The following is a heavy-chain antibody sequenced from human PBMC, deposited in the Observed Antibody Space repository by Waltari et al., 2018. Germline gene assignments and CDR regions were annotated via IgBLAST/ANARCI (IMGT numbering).Heavy chain of an antibody. Sequence: EVQLVASGGGLVQPGGSLRVSCAASGFTLSDYYMQWVRQAPGKGPEWVAFIRSKAKGGTTEYAASVKGRFTISRDDSKSIVSLQMNNLKSEDTAVYYCTRHGNSGTDYWGQGVLVTVSS. D-gene: IGHD6-25*01. CDR3: TRHGNSGTDY. J-gene: IGHJ4*02. CDR2: IRSKAKGGTT. CDR1: GFTLSDYY. V-gene: IGHV3-49*04.